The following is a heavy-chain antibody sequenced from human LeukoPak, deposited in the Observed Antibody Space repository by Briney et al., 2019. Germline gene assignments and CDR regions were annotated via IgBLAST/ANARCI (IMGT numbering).Heavy chain of an antibody. V-gene: IGHV1-2*02. Sequence: GSVKVSCKASGYTFTGYYMHWVRQAPGQGLEWMGWINPNSGGTNYAQKFQGRVTMTRDTSISTAYMELSRLRSDDTAVYYCARSVGYSGYAVDYWGQGTLVTVSS. D-gene: IGHD5-12*01. CDR1: GYTFTGYY. CDR2: INPNSGGT. CDR3: ARSVGYSGYAVDY. J-gene: IGHJ4*02.